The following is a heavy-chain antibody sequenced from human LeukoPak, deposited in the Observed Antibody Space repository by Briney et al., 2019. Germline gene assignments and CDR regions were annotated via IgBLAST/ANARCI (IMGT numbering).Heavy chain of an antibody. D-gene: IGHD6-13*01. CDR2: INPNSGGT. V-gene: IGHV1-2*02. CDR3: ARSYSSSWYFDY. J-gene: IGHJ4*02. CDR1: GYTFTGYY. Sequence: ASVKVSCKASGYTFTGYYMHWVRQAPGQGLEWMGWINPNSGGTNYAQKLQGRVTMTRDTSISTAYMELSRLRSDDTAVYYCARSYSSSWYFDYWGQGTLVTVSS.